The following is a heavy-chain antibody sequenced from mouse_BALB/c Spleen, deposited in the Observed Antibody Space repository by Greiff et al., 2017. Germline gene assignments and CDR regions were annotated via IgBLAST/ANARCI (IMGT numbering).Heavy chain of an antibody. V-gene: IGHV5-17*02. CDR2: ISSGSSTI. CDR3: ARERYGGFAY. Sequence: EVKVVESGGGLVQPGGSRKLSCAASGFTFSSFGMHWVRQAPEKGLEWVAYISSGSSTIYYADTVKGRFTISRDNPKNTLFLQMTSLRSEDTAMYYCARERYGGFAYWGQGTLVTVSA. J-gene: IGHJ3*01. D-gene: IGHD2-14*01. CDR1: GFTFSSFG.